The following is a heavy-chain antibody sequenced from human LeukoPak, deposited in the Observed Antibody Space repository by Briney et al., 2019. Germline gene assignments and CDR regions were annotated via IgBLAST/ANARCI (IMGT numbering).Heavy chain of an antibody. V-gene: IGHV4-61*01. CDR3: ARGEITMVRGVIHYGMDV. D-gene: IGHD3-10*01. CDR1: AGSLSSGSYG. Sequence: AETLSLTCTLSAGSLSSGSYGWSWIRQPPGNGLDWIGLIYYNRRTHYNPSLKSRVSISVDTSKYQFSLKLSSVTAADTAVYYCARGEITMVRGVIHYGMDVWGKGTTVTVSS. J-gene: IGHJ6*04. CDR2: IYYNRRT.